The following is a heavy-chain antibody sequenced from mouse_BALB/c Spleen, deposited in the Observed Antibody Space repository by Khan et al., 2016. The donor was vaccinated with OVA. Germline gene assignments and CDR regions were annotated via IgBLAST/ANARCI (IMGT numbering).Heavy chain of an antibody. J-gene: IGHJ1*01. CDR2: IWSDGHT. CDR1: GFSLTSYG. D-gene: IGHD2-1*01. CDR3: ARHGYYGNYGPYFDV. V-gene: IGHV2-6-1*01. Sequence: QVQLKESGPGLVAPSQSLSITCTISGFSLTSYGVHWVHQPPGKGLEWLVVIWSDGHTTYNSALKSRLSISKDNSKSQVFLKMNSLHTDDTAMYXWARHGYYGNYGPYFDVWGAGTTVTVSS.